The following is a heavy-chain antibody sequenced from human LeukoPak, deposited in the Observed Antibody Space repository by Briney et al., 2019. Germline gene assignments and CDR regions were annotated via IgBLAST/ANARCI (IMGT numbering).Heavy chain of an antibody. CDR3: ASHSYYYDSMEHAFDI. V-gene: IGHV3-66*04. D-gene: IGHD3-22*01. J-gene: IGHJ3*02. CDR2: IYSGGST. CDR1: GFTVSSNY. Sequence: GGSLRLSCAASGFTVSSNYMSWVRQAPGKGLEWVSVIYSGGSTYYADSVKGRFTISRDNSKNTLYLQMNSLRAEDTAVYYCASHSYYYDSMEHAFDIWGQGTMVTVSS.